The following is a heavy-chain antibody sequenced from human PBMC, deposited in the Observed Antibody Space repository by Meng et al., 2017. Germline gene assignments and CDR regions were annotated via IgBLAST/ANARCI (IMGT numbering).Heavy chain of an antibody. D-gene: IGHD3-22*01. CDR2: TYHSGGT. V-gene: IGHV4-4*02. CDR3: ARRTVYDSSGYAFDY. J-gene: IGHJ4*02. Sequence: SETLSLTCAVSGASISSGYWWSWVRLPPGKGLEWIGETYHSGGTNYNPSLKSRVTISADKSKNQFSLNLNSITAADTAVYYCARRTVYDSSGYAFDYWGQATLVTVSS. CDR1: GASISSGYW.